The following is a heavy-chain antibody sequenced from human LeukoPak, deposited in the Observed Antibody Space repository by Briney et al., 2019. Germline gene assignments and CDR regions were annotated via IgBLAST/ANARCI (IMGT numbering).Heavy chain of an antibody. CDR1: GFTFSSYS. Sequence: GGSLRLSCAASGFTFSSYSMNWVRQAPGKGLEWVSYISSSSSTIYYADSVKGRFTISRDNAKNSLYLQMNSLRAEDTAVYYCARVKGQQLAYRFFDYWGQGTLVTVSS. CDR2: ISSSSSTI. J-gene: IGHJ4*02. D-gene: IGHD6-13*01. CDR3: ARVKGQQLAYRFFDY. V-gene: IGHV3-48*04.